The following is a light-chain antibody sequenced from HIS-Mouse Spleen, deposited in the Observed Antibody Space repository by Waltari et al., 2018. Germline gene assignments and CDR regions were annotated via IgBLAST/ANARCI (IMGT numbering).Light chain of an antibody. CDR1: SGSIASNY. V-gene: IGLV6-57*04. Sequence: NFMLTQPHSVSESPGKTVTISCTRSSGSIASNYVQRYQQRPGSAPTTVIYEDNQRPSGVPDRFSGSIDSSSNSASLTISGLKTEDEADYYCQSYDSSTLVFGGGTKLTVL. J-gene: IGLJ2*01. CDR2: EDN. CDR3: QSYDSSTLV.